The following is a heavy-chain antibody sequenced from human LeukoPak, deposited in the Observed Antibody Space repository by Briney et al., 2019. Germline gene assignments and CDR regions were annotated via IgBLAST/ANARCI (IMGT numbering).Heavy chain of an antibody. V-gene: IGHV3-30*03. D-gene: IGHD3-10*01. CDR1: GFTFSSYG. CDR3: ARDAVMVRGVPHYYYGMDV. CDR2: ISYDGSNK. Sequence: GRSMRLSCAASGFTFSSYGMHWVRQAPGKGLEWVAVISYDGSNKYYADSVKGRFTISRDNSKNTLYLQMNSLRAEDTAVYYCARDAVMVRGVPHYYYGMDVWGQGTTVTVSS. J-gene: IGHJ6*02.